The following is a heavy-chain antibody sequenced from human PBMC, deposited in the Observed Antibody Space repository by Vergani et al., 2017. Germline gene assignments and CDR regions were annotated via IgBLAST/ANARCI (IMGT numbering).Heavy chain of an antibody. CDR1: GGKGRREE. J-gene: IGHJ4*02. CDR2: SSPIFGTA. CDR3: ARGHYYYDSSGYPLDY. V-gene: IGHV1-69*01. D-gene: IGHD3-22*01. Sequence: QVQLVQSGAEGKKPGAEGKGEGKAEGGKGRREERSGGRKDPGKGLEGMGGSSPIFGTANYAQKFQGRVTITADESTSTAYMELSSLRSEDTAVYYCARGHYYYDSSGYPLDYWGQGTLVTVSA.